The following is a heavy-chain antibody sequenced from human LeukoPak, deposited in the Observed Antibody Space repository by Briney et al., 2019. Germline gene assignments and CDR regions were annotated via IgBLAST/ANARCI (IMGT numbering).Heavy chain of an antibody. V-gene: IGHV1-69*13. CDR3: ARSVDKTYYYDSSGSYDAFDI. CDR2: IIPIFGTA. J-gene: IGHJ3*02. CDR1: GGTFSSYA. Sequence: SVKVSCKASGGTFSSYAISWVRQAPGQGLEWMGGIIPIFGTANYAQKFQGRVTITADESTSTAYMELSSLRSEGTAVYYCARSVDKTYYYDSSGSYDAFDIWGQGTMVTVSS. D-gene: IGHD3-22*01.